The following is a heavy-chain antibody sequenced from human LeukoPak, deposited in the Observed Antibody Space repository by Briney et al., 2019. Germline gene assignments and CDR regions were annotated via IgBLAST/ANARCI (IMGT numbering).Heavy chain of an antibody. Sequence: ASVKVSCKVSGYTLTELSMHWVRQAPGKGLEWMGSFDPEDGETIYAQKFQGRVTMTEDTSTDTAYMELSSLRSEDTAVYYCATPPLGIYGMDVWGQGTTVTVSS. V-gene: IGHV1-24*01. CDR1: GYTLTELS. CDR2: FDPEDGET. CDR3: ATPPLGIYGMDV. J-gene: IGHJ6*02. D-gene: IGHD3-3*02.